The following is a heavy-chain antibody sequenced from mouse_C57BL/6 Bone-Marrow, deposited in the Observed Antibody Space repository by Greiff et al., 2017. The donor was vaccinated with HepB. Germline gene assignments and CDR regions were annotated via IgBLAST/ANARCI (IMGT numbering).Heavy chain of an antibody. V-gene: IGHV15-2*01. CDR1: DSEVFPIAY. J-gene: IGHJ3*01. Sequence: VQLVESGSELRSPGSSVKLSCKDFDSEVFPIAYMSWVRQKPGHGFEWIGGILPSIGRTIYGEKFEDKATLDADTLSNTAYLELNSLTSEDSAIYYCAREERGRAWFAYWGQGTLVTVSA. D-gene: IGHD4-1*01. CDR3: AREERGRAWFAY. CDR2: ILPSIGRT.